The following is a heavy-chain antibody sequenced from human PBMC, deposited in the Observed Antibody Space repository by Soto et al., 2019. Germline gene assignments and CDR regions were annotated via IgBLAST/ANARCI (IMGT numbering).Heavy chain of an antibody. CDR3: ARDLVQGAAAGTYDY. Sequence: SVKVSCKASGYTFTSYAISWVRQAPGQGLEWMGGIIPIFGTANYAQKFQGRVTITADESTSTAYMELSSLRSEDTAVYYCARDLVQGAAAGTYDYWGQGTLVTVSS. CDR2: IIPIFGTA. CDR1: GYTFTSYA. D-gene: IGHD6-13*01. V-gene: IGHV1-69*13. J-gene: IGHJ4*02.